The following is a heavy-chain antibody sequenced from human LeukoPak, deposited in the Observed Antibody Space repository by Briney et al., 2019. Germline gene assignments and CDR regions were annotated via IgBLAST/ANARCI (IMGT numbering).Heavy chain of an antibody. J-gene: IGHJ4*02. Sequence: GASVKVSCKASGYTFTSYGISWVRQAPGQGLEWMGWISAYNGNTNYAQKLQGRVTMTTDTSTSTAYMKLRSLRSDDTAVYYCARVDRWGIVANTPHPYYFDYWGQGTLVTVSS. CDR3: ARVDRWGIVANTPHPYYFDY. V-gene: IGHV1-18*01. D-gene: IGHD5-12*01. CDR2: ISAYNGNT. CDR1: GYTFTSYG.